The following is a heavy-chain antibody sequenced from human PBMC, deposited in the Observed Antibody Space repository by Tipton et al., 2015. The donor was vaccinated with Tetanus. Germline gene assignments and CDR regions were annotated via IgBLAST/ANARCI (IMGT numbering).Heavy chain of an antibody. Sequence: GLVKPSETLSLTCEVSGGSSSSFYWGWIRQPPGKGLEWIASIYFKGDTYYSPTLKSRVTIAVDTSQNVFSLRLTSVTAADTAVYYCARHLYGYWFDPWGQGTLVTVSS. CDR3: ARHLYGYWFDP. CDR2: IYFKGDT. D-gene: IGHD3-10*01. CDR1: GGSSSSFY. V-gene: IGHV4-39*02. J-gene: IGHJ5*02.